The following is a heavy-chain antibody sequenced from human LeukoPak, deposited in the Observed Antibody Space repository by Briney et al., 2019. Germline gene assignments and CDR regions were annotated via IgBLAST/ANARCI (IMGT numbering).Heavy chain of an antibody. CDR1: GFTFSSYW. V-gene: IGHV3-7*01. CDR3: ARGPYSSGWYLRS. Sequence: GGSLRLSCAASGFTFSSYWMSWVRQAPGKGLEWVANIKQDGSEKYYVDSVKGRFTISRDNSKNTLYLQMSSLRAEDTAVYYCARGPYSSGWYLRSWGQGTLVTVSS. CDR2: IKQDGSEK. D-gene: IGHD6-19*01. J-gene: IGHJ5*02.